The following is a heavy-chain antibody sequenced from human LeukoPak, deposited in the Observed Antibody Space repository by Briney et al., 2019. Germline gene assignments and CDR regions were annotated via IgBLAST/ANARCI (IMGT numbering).Heavy chain of an antibody. Sequence: PGGSLRLSCTASGFTFGGYAVSWVRQAPGRGLEWVGFIRSTPFGGTTEYAASVKGRFTISRDDSKSIAYLQTNSLKTEDTAVYYCTRDPVAYSGSDYYYYAMDVWGQGTTVTVSS. CDR3: TRDPVAYSGSDYYYYAMDV. CDR1: GFTFGGYA. J-gene: IGHJ6*02. V-gene: IGHV3-49*04. CDR2: IRSTPFGGTT. D-gene: IGHD6-6*01.